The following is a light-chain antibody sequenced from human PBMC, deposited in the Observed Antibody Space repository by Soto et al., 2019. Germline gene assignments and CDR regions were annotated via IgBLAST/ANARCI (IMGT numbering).Light chain of an antibody. V-gene: IGKV1-5*01. CDR2: AAS. CDR1: QTIHKW. J-gene: IGKJ4*01. CDR3: QQLERYPSA. Sequence: DIQMTHAPSTLSAPVGDRVTITCRASQTIHKWLAWYQQKPGKAPKLLIYAASTLQSGVPSRFSGSGSGTDFTLTISSLQPEDFATYYCQQLERYPSAFGGGTKVDIK.